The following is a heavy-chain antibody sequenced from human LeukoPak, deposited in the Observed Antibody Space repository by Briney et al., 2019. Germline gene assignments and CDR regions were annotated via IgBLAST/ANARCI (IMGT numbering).Heavy chain of an antibody. CDR1: GYVFSNYA. CDR2: ISGHADST. CDR3: ARSPLIRESYGDKIVKFDY. Sequence: GGSLRLSCAASGYVFSNYAMSWVRQAPGRGLEWVSTISGHADSTYSADSVRGRFTIHRDSYKNTLSLQLDSLRAEDTAVNYCARSPLIRESYGDKIVKFDYWGQGTLVTVSS. D-gene: IGHD4-17*01. J-gene: IGHJ4*02. V-gene: IGHV3-23*01.